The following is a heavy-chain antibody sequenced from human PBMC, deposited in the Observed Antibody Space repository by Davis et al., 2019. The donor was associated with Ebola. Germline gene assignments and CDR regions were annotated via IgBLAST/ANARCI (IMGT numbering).Heavy chain of an antibody. V-gene: IGHV3-7*01. Sequence: GESLKISCAASGFSFSSYWMSWVRQAPGKGLEWVASIKQDGSEKYYADSVKGRFTISRDNSKNTLYLQMNSLIAEDTAVYYCARGGGYSSGWDDYWGQGTLATVSS. CDR3: ARGGGYSSGWDDY. CDR2: IKQDGSEK. J-gene: IGHJ4*02. D-gene: IGHD6-19*01. CDR1: GFSFSSYW.